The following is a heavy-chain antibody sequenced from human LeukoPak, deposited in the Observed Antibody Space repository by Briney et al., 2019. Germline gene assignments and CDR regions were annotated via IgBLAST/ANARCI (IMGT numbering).Heavy chain of an antibody. J-gene: IGHJ4*02. Sequence: PSETLSLTCTVSGGSISSSSYYWGWIRQPPGKGLEWIASIYYSGSTYYNPSLKSRVTISVDTSKNQFSLKLSSVTAADTAVYYCARGGDSSGWYGYWGQGTLVTVSS. CDR1: GGSISSSSYY. V-gene: IGHV4-39*07. CDR3: ARGGDSSGWYGY. CDR2: IYYSGST. D-gene: IGHD6-19*01.